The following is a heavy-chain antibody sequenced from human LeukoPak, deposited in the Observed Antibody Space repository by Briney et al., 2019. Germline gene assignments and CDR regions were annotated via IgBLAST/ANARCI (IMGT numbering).Heavy chain of an antibody. CDR3: ARDPASRRDDAFDI. CDR2: IYYSGST. Sequence: SETLSLTCTVSGGSISSYYWSWIRQPPGKGLEWIGYIYYSGSTKYNPSLKSRVTISVDTSKNQFSLKLSSVTAADTAVYYCARDPASRRDDAFDIWGQGTMVTVSS. V-gene: IGHV4-59*01. CDR1: GGSISSYY. J-gene: IGHJ3*02.